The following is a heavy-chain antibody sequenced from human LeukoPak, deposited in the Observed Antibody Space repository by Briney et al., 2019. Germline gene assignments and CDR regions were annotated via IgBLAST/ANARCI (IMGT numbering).Heavy chain of an antibody. V-gene: IGHV3-74*03. J-gene: IGHJ4*02. CDR2: INTVGSST. D-gene: IGHD3-10*01. Sequence: GGSLRLSCAASGFSFTNNWMHWVSQAPGKGLLWVSRINTVGSSTTYADSVKGRFTISRDNAKKTLYLQMSSLRAEDTAVYYCASTYGSGSYYPFDYWGQGTLVTVSS. CDR1: GFSFTNNW. CDR3: ASTYGSGSYYPFDY.